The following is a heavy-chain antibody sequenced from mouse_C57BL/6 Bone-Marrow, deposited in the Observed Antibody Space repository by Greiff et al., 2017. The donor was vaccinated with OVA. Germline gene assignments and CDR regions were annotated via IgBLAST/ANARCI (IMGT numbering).Heavy chain of an antibody. J-gene: IGHJ3*01. Sequence: QVQLQQPGAELVRPGTSVKLSCKASGYTFTSYWMHWVKQRPGQGLEWIGVIDPSDSYTNYNQKFKGKATLTVDTSSSTAYMQLSSLTSEDSAVYYCARHDHYSSSLWFAYWGQGTLVTVSA. CDR1: GYTFTSYW. D-gene: IGHD1-1*01. CDR2: IDPSDSYT. CDR3: ARHDHYSSSLWFAY. V-gene: IGHV1-59*01.